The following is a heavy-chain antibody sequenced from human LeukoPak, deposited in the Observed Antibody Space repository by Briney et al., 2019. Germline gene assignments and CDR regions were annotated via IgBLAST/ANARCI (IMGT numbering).Heavy chain of an antibody. CDR3: ARGPAWFGELGYGMDV. D-gene: IGHD3-10*01. J-gene: IGHJ6*02. CDR2: IWYDGSNK. CDR1: GFTFSGYG. V-gene: IGHV3-33*01. Sequence: GGSLRLSCVASGFTFSGYGMHWVRQAPGKGLEWVAVIWYDGSNKYYADSVKGRFTISRDNSKNTLYLQMNSLRAEDTAVYYCARGPAWFGELGYGMDVWGQGTTVTVSS.